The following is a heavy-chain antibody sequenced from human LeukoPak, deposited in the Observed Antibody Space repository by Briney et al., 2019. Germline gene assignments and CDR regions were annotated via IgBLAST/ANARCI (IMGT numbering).Heavy chain of an antibody. V-gene: IGHV3-74*01. CDR1: GFTFSSYW. Sequence: GGSLRLSCAASGFTFSSYWMHWVRQAPGKGLVWVSRINSDGSSTSYADSVKGRFTISRDNAKNTLYLQMNSLRAEDTAVYYCAKDPTYYYGSGSYPYGYFDYWGQGTLVTVSS. J-gene: IGHJ4*02. D-gene: IGHD3-10*01. CDR3: AKDPTYYYGSGSYPYGYFDY. CDR2: INSDGSST.